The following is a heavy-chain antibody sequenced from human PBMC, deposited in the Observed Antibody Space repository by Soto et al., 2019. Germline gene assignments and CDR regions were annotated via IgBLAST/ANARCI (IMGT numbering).Heavy chain of an antibody. CDR1: GFSLSTSGVG. CDR3: AHIQADGDYKDYYYYYGMDV. V-gene: IGHV2-5*01. D-gene: IGHD4-17*01. Sequence: QITLKESGPTLVKPTQTLTLTCTFSGFSLSTSGVGVGWIRQPPGKALQWLALIYWNDDKRYSPSLKSRLTIPKDTSKNQVVLTMTNMDPVDTATYYCAHIQADGDYKDYYYYYGMDVWGQGTTVTVSS. J-gene: IGHJ6*02. CDR2: IYWNDDK.